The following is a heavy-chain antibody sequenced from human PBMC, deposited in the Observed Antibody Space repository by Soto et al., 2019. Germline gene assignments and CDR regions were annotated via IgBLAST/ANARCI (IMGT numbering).Heavy chain of an antibody. V-gene: IGHV4-31*03. Sequence: SETLSLTCTVSGGSISSGGYYWSWIRQHPGKGLEWIGYIYYSGSTYYNPSLKSRVTISVDTSKNQFSLKLSSVTAADTAVYYCARITIFGVVQNWGQGTLVAVSS. CDR1: GGSISSGGYY. CDR2: IYYSGST. CDR3: ARITIFGVVQN. D-gene: IGHD3-3*01. J-gene: IGHJ4*02.